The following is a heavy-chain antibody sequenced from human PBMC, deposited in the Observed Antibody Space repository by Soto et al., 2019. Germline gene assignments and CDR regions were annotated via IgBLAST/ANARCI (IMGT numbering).Heavy chain of an antibody. CDR3: ARVGAAEY. D-gene: IGHD3-16*01. CDR1: GFTFSTYG. V-gene: IGHV3-48*02. Sequence: EVQLVESGGGLVQPGGSLRLSCVVSGFTFSTYGMTWVRQAPGKGLEWVSYISSGASSIFYADSVKGRFTISRDDAKNSLYLQMNSLRDEDTAVYYCARVGAAEYWGQGTLVTVSS. CDR2: ISSGASSI. J-gene: IGHJ4*02.